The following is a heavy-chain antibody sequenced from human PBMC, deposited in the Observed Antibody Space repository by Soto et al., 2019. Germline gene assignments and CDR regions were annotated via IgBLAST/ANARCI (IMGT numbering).Heavy chain of an antibody. CDR2: ISYDGSNK. CDR3: ARDIGSSGEGGMDV. D-gene: IGHD6-19*01. Sequence: GGSLRLSCAASGFTFSSYGMHWVRQAPGKGLEWVAVISYDGSNKYYADSVKGRFTISRDNSKNTLYLQMNSLRAEDTAVYYCARDIGSSGEGGMDVWGQGTTVTVSS. V-gene: IGHV3-30*03. CDR1: GFTFSSYG. J-gene: IGHJ6*02.